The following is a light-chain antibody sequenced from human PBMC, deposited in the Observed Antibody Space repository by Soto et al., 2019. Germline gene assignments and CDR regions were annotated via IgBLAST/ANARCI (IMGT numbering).Light chain of an antibody. J-gene: IGLJ2*01. Sequence: QSVLTQPPSASGTPGQRVTISCSGSSSNIGGNYVYWYQQLPGTAPKLLIYRNNRRPSGVPDRFSGSKSGTSASLVISGLRSEDEADYYCAAWDDSMSGVVFGGGTKLTVL. CDR2: RNN. V-gene: IGLV1-47*01. CDR1: SSNIGGNY. CDR3: AAWDDSMSGVV.